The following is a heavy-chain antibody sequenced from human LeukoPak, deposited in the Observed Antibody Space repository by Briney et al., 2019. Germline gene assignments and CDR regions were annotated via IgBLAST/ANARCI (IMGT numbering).Heavy chain of an antibody. V-gene: IGHV3-33*01. CDR2: IWYDGSIK. CDR1: GFTFSTSG. CDR3: ARWAMVGVPYGMDV. Sequence: PGRSLRLSCAASGFTFSTSGMHWVRPAPGKGLGWVAVIWYDGSIKYYADSVKGRFTISRDNSKNTLYLQMNSMRAEDTAVYYCARWAMVGVPYGMDVWGQGTTVTVSS. J-gene: IGHJ6*02. D-gene: IGHD3-10*01.